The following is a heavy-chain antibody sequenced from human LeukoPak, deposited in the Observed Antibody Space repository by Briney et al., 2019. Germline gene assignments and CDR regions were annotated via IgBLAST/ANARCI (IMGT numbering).Heavy chain of an antibody. CDR2: ISSGSSTI. CDR1: GFIFSSYS. D-gene: IGHD1-26*01. J-gene: IGHJ5*02. CDR3: VYGGSYYIA. Sequence: PGGSLRLSCAASGFIFSSYSMNWVRQAPGKGLEWVSYISSGSSTIYYADSVKGRFTISRDNAKNSLYLQMNSLRAEDTAVYYCVYGGSYYIAWGQGTLVTVSS. V-gene: IGHV3-48*01.